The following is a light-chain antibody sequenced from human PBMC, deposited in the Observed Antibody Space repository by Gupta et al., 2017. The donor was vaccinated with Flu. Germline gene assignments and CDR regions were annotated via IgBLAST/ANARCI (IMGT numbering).Light chain of an antibody. V-gene: IGLV2-8*01. CDR3: GAYAGSNLLV. J-gene: IGLJ3*02. CDR2: EVT. Sequence: VTITRTGTSSDVGGFNSVSWHQRHPAKALDLSSKEVTNGPTAVPDRFSSSKSGNTASLTVSGPQAEDDADYYGGAYAGSNLLVFGGGTKLTVL. CDR1: SSDVGGFNS.